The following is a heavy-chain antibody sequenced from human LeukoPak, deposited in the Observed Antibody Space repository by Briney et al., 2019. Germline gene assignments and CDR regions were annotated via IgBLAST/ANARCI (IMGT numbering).Heavy chain of an antibody. CDR3: GRDPNGDYLGAFEF. CDR2: SRSRVTNN. D-gene: IGHD4-17*01. V-gene: IGHV3-23*01. CDR1: GFPICEYG. J-gene: IGHJ3*01. Sequence: GGSLRLFWAASGFPICEYGVVWVRQAPGKGPEWVSGSRSRVTNNLYAAAVKSRFTISRDNTKNTLYLQMNSLRADDTAVYYCGRDPNGDYLGAFEFWGHGTTVIVSS.